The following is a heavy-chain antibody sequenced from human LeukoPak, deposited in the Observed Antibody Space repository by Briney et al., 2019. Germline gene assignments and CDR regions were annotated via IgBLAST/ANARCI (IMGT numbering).Heavy chain of an antibody. CDR2: MHPNSGDT. CDR3: ARLRTEKGGSYFDP. CDR1: GYTFATYD. J-gene: IGHJ5*02. D-gene: IGHD1-26*01. V-gene: IGHV1-8*01. Sequence: GASVKVSCKASGYTFATYDINWVRQATGQGLEWMGWMHPNSGDTGYAQKFQGRVTMTRNTSITTAYMELSSLRSEDTAVYYCARLRTEKGGSYFDPWGQGTLVTVSS.